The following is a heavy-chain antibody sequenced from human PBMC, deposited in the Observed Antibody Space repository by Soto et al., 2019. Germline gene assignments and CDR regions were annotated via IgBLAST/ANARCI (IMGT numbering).Heavy chain of an antibody. D-gene: IGHD1-7*01. Sequence: GASLKVSCKSSGGPFSSYTISWVRQAPGQGLEWMGRIIPILGIANYAQKFQGRVTITADKSTSTAYMELSSLRSEDTAVYYCARDSELTPFDYWGQGTLVTVSS. J-gene: IGHJ4*02. CDR3: ARDSELTPFDY. CDR1: GGPFSSYT. CDR2: IIPILGIA. V-gene: IGHV1-69*04.